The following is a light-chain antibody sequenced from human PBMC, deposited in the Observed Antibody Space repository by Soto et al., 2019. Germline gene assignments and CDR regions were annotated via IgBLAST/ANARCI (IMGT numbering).Light chain of an antibody. CDR1: QRISSW. CDR2: DAP. V-gene: IGKV1-5*01. CDR3: QHYNSYWT. Sequence: DIQRTRSPSTLPASACDRVTIPCRASQRISSWLAWYQHKPGKAPKLLLYDAPTLETGVPSSFSGRGSATEFTLTISMLQPDDCATYSCQHYNSYWTFGQGTKVESK. J-gene: IGKJ1*01.